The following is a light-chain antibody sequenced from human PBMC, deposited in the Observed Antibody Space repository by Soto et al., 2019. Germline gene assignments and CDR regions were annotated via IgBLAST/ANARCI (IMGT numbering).Light chain of an antibody. V-gene: IGLV2-18*02. CDR1: SSDVGSYNR. CDR2: EVS. Sequence: QSVLTQPPSVSGSPGQSVTISCTGTSSDVGSYNRVSWYQQPPGTAPKLIIYEVSNRPSGVPDRFFGSKSGNTASLTISGLQAEDDADYYCRSFTSSNTWVFGAGTKLTVL. J-gene: IGLJ3*02. CDR3: RSFTSSNTWV.